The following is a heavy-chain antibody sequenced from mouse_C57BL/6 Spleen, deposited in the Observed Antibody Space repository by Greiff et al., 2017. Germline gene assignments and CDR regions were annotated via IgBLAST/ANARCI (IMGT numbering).Heavy chain of an antibody. CDR3: ARGRHAMDY. V-gene: IGHV1-54*01. J-gene: IGHJ4*01. CDR1: GYAFTNYL. CDR2: INPGSGGT. Sequence: VQLQQSGAELVRPGTSVKVSCKASGYAFTNYLIEWVKQRPGQGLEWIGVINPGSGGTNYNEKFKGKATLTADKSSSTAYMQLSSLTSEDSAVYFCARGRHAMDYWGQGTSVTVSS.